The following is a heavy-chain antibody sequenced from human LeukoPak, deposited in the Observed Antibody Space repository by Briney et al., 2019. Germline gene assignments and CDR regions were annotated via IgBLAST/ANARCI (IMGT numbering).Heavy chain of an antibody. J-gene: IGHJ2*01. Sequence: GGSLRLSCAASEFSVGSNYMTWVRQAPGKGLVWVSRINSDGSSSDYADSVKGRFTISRDNAKNTLYLQMNSLRAEDTAVYYCVRDPQFLLELFDFWGRGTLVTVSS. CDR2: INSDGSSS. CDR1: EFSVGSNY. V-gene: IGHV3-74*01. CDR3: VRDPQFLLELFDF. D-gene: IGHD2-15*01.